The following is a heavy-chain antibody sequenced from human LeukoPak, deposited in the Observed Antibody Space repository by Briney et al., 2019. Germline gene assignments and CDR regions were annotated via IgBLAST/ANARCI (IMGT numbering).Heavy chain of an antibody. CDR1: GGSISSYY. Sequence: ASETLSLTCTVSGGSISSYYWSWIRQPPGKGLEWIGYIYYSGSTNYNPSLKSRVTISVDTSKNQFSLKLSSVTAADTAVYYCARLPLGVAVIFDYWGQGTLVTVSS. J-gene: IGHJ4*02. CDR3: ARLPLGVAVIFDY. D-gene: IGHD6-19*01. CDR2: IYYSGST. V-gene: IGHV4-59*01.